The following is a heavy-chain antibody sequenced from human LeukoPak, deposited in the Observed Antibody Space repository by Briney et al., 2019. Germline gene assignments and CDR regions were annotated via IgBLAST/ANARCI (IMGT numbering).Heavy chain of an antibody. CDR3: ARDLLLWFGEPSFDY. CDR2: IIGSGGST. V-gene: IGHV3-23*01. CDR1: GFTFSSYA. J-gene: IGHJ4*02. Sequence: GGSLRLSCAASGFTFSSYAMGWVRQAPGKGLEWVSAIIGSGGSTYYADSVKGRFTISRDNSKNTLYLQMNSLRAEDTAVYYCARDLLLWFGEPSFDYWGQGTLVTVSS. D-gene: IGHD3-10*01.